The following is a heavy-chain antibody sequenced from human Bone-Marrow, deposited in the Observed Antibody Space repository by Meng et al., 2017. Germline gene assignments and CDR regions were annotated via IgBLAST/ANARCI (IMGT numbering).Heavy chain of an antibody. Sequence: GGPLRLPCAASGFTFSSYAMHWVRQAPGKGLEYVSAISSNGGSTYYANSVKGRFTITRDNSKNTLYLQMGSLRDEDMAVYYCARGYCSSTSYYEIFDYWGQGTLVTVSS. J-gene: IGHJ4*02. D-gene: IGHD2-2*01. CDR1: GFTFSSYA. CDR2: ISSNGGST. V-gene: IGHV3-64*01. CDR3: ARGYCSSTSYYEIFDY.